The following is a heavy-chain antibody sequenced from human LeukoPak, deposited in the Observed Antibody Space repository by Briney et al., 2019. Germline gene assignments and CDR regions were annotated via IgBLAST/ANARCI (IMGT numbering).Heavy chain of an antibody. D-gene: IGHD2-2*01. Sequence: ASVKVSCKASGYTFTSYGISWVRQAPGQGLEWMGWISAYNGNTNYAQKLQGRVTMTTDTSTSTAYMELRSLRSDDTAVYYCARLYCSSTSRSPRKYYFDYWGQGTLVTVSS. CDR1: GYTFTSYG. CDR2: ISAYNGNT. V-gene: IGHV1-18*01. J-gene: IGHJ4*02. CDR3: ARLYCSSTSRSPRKYYFDY.